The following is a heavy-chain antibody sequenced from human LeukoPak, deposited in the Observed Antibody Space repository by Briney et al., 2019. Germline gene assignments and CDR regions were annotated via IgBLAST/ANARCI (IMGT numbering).Heavy chain of an antibody. J-gene: IGHJ4*02. CDR1: GFTVSSNY. V-gene: IGHV3-21*01. Sequence: GGSLRLSCAASGFTVSSNYMSWVRQAPGKGLEWVSSISSSSSYIYYADSVKGRFTISRDNAKSSLYLQMNSLRAEDTAVYYCVRGGYRGFDYEYWGQGTLVTVSS. D-gene: IGHD5-12*01. CDR2: ISSSSSYI. CDR3: VRGGYRGFDYEY.